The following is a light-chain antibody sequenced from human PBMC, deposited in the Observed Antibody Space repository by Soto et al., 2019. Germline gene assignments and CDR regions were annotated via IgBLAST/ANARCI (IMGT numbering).Light chain of an antibody. V-gene: IGKV3-20*01. Sequence: EIVLTQSPGTLSLSPGERATLSCRASQSVGSNYLAWYQQKPGQAPRLLIYAAFGRATGIPDRFGGSGSGTDFPLTISRLEHEDSAVYYCQQYGSSPWTFGQGTKVEVK. CDR3: QQYGSSPWT. J-gene: IGKJ1*01. CDR2: AAF. CDR1: QSVGSNY.